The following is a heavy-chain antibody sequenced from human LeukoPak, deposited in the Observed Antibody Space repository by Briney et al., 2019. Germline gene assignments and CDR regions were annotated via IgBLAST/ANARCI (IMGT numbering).Heavy chain of an antibody. CDR2: INPHSGDT. CDR3: ATSGPDFLPVSPLLYY. V-gene: IGHV1-2*02. CDR1: GYTFTGYY. D-gene: IGHD2/OR15-2a*01. Sequence: GASVKVSCKASGYTFTGYYLHWVRQAPGQGLEWMGWINPHSGDTEYAQKFQGRVTMTRDTFISTAYLELSRLKSDDTAVYYCATSGPDFLPVSPLLYYWGQGTLVTVSS. J-gene: IGHJ4*02.